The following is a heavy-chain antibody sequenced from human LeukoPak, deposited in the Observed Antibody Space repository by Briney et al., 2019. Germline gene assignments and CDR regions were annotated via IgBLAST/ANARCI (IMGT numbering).Heavy chain of an antibody. V-gene: IGHV1-2*02. Sequence: ASVKVSCKASGYTFTGYCMHWVRQAPGQGLEWMGWINPNSGSTNYAQKFQGRVTMTRDTSISTAYMELSRLRSDDTAVYYCARTTYDSSGYYYRYYYYMDVWGKGTTVTVSS. CDR1: GYTFTGYC. CDR3: ARTTYDSSGYYYRYYYYMDV. CDR2: INPNSGST. D-gene: IGHD3-22*01. J-gene: IGHJ6*03.